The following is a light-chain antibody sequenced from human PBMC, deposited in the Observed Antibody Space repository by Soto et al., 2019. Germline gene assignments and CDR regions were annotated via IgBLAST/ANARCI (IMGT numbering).Light chain of an antibody. CDR2: GAS. V-gene: IGKV3-20*01. CDR1: QSVSSNF. J-gene: IGKJ1*01. Sequence: EIVLTQSPGTLSLSPGERVPLSCRASQSVSSNFLAWYQQKPGQAPRLLIYGASNRAAGIPDRFSGSGSGTDFTLTISRLEPEDFAVYYCHQYSSSRRTFGQGTKVDIK. CDR3: HQYSSSRRT.